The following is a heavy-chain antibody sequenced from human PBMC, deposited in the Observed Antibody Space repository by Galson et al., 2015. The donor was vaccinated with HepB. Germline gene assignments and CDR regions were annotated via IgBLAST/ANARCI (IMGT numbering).Heavy chain of an antibody. V-gene: IGHV3-15*01. CDR1: GFTFSNAW. J-gene: IGHJ4*02. CDR2: IKSKTDGGTT. CDR3: TTWRSGYFPQGDY. Sequence: SLRLSCAASGFTFSNAWMSWVRQAPGKGLEWVGRIKSKTDGGTTDYAAPVKGGFSISRDDSKNTLYLQMNSLKTEDTAVYYCTTWRSGYFPQGDYWGQGTPVTVSS. D-gene: IGHD3-3*01.